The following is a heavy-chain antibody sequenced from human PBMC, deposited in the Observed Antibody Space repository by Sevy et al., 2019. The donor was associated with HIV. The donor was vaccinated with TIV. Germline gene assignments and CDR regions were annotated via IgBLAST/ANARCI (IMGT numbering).Heavy chain of an antibody. J-gene: IGHJ5*02. V-gene: IGHV3-49*03. D-gene: IGHD3-22*01. CDR3: TRVNEDYDSSGYYYLGVWFDP. Sequence: GGSLRLSCTASRFTFGDYAMSWFRQAPGKGLEWVGFIRSKAYGGTTEYAASVKGRFTISRDDSKSIAYLQMNSLKTEDTAVYYCTRVNEDYDSSGYYYLGVWFDPWGQGTLVTVSS. CDR1: RFTFGDYA. CDR2: IRSKAYGGTT.